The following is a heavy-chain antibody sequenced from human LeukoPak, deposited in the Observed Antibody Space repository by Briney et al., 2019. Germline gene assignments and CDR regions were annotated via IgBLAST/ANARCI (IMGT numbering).Heavy chain of an antibody. CDR1: GGTFSNYP. Sequence: SVKVSCKASGGTFSNYPIIWVRQAPGRGLEWLGGIIPIYGTANYAQMFQGRITLTAHESTATAYMELTSLTSDDTAMYFCATHTGGYNYWWFDIWGQGTLVSVSS. CDR2: IIPIYGTA. V-gene: IGHV1-69*01. J-gene: IGHJ5*02. D-gene: IGHD5-24*01. CDR3: ATHTGGYNYWWFDI.